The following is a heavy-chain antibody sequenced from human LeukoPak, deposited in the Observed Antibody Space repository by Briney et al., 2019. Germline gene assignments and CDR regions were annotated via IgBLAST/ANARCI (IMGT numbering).Heavy chain of an antibody. V-gene: IGHV3-48*01. CDR1: GFTFSTYS. Sequence: GGSLRLSCAASGFTFSTYSMNWVRQAPGKGLEWVSYIDTGTSTIYYADSVKGRFTISKDNAKNSLYLQMNSLRTEDTAVYYCTRGISGSYYPMYYYYYMDVWGKGTTVTVSS. CDR3: TRGISGSYYPMYYYYYMDV. CDR2: IDTGTSTI. J-gene: IGHJ6*03. D-gene: IGHD1-26*01.